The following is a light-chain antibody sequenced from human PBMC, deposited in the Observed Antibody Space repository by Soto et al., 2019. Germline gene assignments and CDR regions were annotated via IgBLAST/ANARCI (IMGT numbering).Light chain of an antibody. CDR1: SSNIGSNY. CDR3: AAWDDSLSGHVV. J-gene: IGLJ2*01. Sequence: QSVLTQPPSASGTPGQRVTISCSGSSSNIGSNYVYWYQQLPGTAPKLLIFRNNQQPSGVPDRFSGSKSGTSASLAISWLLSEDEADYYCAAWDDSLSGHVVFGGGTKVTVL. CDR2: RNN. V-gene: IGLV1-47*01.